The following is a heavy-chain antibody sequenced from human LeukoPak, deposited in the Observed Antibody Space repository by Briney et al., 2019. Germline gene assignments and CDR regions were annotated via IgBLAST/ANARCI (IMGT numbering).Heavy chain of an antibody. CDR1: GFTFSNAW. Sequence: PGGSLRLSCAASGFTFSNAWMNWVRQAPGKGLEWVGRIKSKTDGGTADYAAPVKGRFTISRDDSKNTLYLQMNSLKTEDTAVYYCTTGISGWPPQDYWGQGTLATVSS. D-gene: IGHD6-19*01. CDR2: IKSKTDGGTA. V-gene: IGHV3-15*07. J-gene: IGHJ4*02. CDR3: TTGISGWPPQDY.